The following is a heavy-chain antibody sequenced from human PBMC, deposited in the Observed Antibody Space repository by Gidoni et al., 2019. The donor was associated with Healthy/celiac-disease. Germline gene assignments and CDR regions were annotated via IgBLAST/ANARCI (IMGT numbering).Heavy chain of an antibody. CDR2: ISSSSSYI. CDR3: ARDRDTAMGQYYYYYYGMDV. D-gene: IGHD5-18*01. V-gene: IGHV3-21*01. CDR1: GFTFSSYS. Sequence: EVQLVESGGGLVKPGGSLRLSCAASGFTFSSYSMNWVRQAPGKGLEWVSSISSSSSYIYYADSVKGRFTISRDNAKNSLYLQMNSLRAEDTAVYYCARDRDTAMGQYYYYYYGMDVWGQGTTVTVSS. J-gene: IGHJ6*02.